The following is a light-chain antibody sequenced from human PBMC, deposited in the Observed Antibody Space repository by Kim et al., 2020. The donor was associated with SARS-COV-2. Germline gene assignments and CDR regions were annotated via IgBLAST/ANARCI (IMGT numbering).Light chain of an antibody. CDR1: QSISSW. CDR3: QQYNSYPLT. CDR2: KAS. J-gene: IGKJ4*01. Sequence: DIQMAQSPSTLSASVGDRVTITCRASQSISSWLAWYQQKPGKAPNLLIYKASTLDSGVPSRFSGSGSGTEFTLTISSLQPDDFATYYCQQYNSYPLTFGGGTKLEI. V-gene: IGKV1-5*03.